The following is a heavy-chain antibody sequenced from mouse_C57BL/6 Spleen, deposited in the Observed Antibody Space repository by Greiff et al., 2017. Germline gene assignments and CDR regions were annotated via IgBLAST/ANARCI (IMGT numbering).Heavy chain of an antibody. CDR1: GYTFTDYY. Sequence: EVQLQQSGPELVKPGASVKISCKASGYTFTDYYMNWVKQSHGKSLEWIGDINPNNGGTSYNQKFKGKATLTVDKSSSTAYMELRSLTSEDSAVYYCARVDYYGPYYFDYWGQGTTLTVSS. CDR2: INPNNGGT. J-gene: IGHJ2*01. V-gene: IGHV1-26*01. D-gene: IGHD1-2*01. CDR3: ARVDYYGPYYFDY.